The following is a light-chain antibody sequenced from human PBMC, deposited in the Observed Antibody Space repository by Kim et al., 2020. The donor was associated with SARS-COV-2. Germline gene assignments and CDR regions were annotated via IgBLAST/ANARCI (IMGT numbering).Light chain of an antibody. V-gene: IGLV3-1*01. CDR1: KLGDKY. Sequence: SYELTQPPSVSVSPGQTASITCSGDKLGDKYACWYQQKPGQSPVLVIYQDSKRPSGIPERFSGSNSGNTATLTISGTQAMDEADYYCQAWERSHVVFGGG. CDR3: QAWERSHVV. CDR2: QDS. J-gene: IGLJ2*01.